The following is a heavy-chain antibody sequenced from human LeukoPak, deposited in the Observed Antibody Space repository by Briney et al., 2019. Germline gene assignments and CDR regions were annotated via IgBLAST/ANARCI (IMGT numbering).Heavy chain of an antibody. CDR1: GGSISSSSCY. Sequence: PSETLSLTCTVSGGSISSSSCYWGWIRQPPGQGLEWIGEISLTGRTNYNPSLIGRVIMSLDESRNQLSLTLTSVTAADTAMYYCTRESGPYCPFGYWGQGTLVVVPS. CDR3: TRESGPYCPFGY. J-gene: IGHJ4*02. V-gene: IGHV4-61*05. CDR2: ISLTGRT. D-gene: IGHD1-26*01.